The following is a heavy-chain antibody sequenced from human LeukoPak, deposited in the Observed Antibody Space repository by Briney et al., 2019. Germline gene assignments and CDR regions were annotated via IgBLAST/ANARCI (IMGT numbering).Heavy chain of an antibody. CDR1: GFSFSTNG. CDR2: IRHDGSNK. CDR3: AREIVLMVYGDAFDI. J-gene: IGHJ3*02. V-gene: IGHV3-30*02. D-gene: IGHD2-8*01. Sequence: GGSLRLSCAASGFSFSTNGIHWVRQAPGKGLEWVAFIRHDGSNKYYADSVKGRLTISRDNSNYTLYLQMNSLRPEDTAVYYCAREIVLMVYGDAFDIWGQGTMVTVSS.